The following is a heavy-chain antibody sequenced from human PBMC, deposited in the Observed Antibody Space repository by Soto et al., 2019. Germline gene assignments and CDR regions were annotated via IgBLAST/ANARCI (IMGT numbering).Heavy chain of an antibody. J-gene: IGHJ5*02. D-gene: IGHD3-10*01. V-gene: IGHV4-34*01. Sequence: SETLSLTCAVYGGSFSGYYWSWIRQPPGKGLEWIGEINHSGSTNYNPSLKSRVTISVDTSKNQFSLKLSSVTAADTAVYYCARGLGLYYYGSGSKSNWFDPWGQGTLVT. CDR1: GGSFSGYY. CDR2: INHSGST. CDR3: ARGLGLYYYGSGSKSNWFDP.